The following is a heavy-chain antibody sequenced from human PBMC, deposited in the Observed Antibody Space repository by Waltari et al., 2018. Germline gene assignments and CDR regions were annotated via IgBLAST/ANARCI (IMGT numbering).Heavy chain of an antibody. CDR3: ARGGTTVAGHLDY. CDR1: SGSFSGYY. CDR2: INHSGST. J-gene: IGHJ4*02. Sequence: QVQLQQWGAGLLKASETLSLTCAVYSGSFSGYYWSWIRQPPGKGLEWIGEINHSGSTNYNPSLKSRITISIDTSKNQFSLKLNSGTAADTAVYYCARGGTTVAGHLDYWGQGTLVTVSS. D-gene: IGHD6-19*01. V-gene: IGHV4-34*01.